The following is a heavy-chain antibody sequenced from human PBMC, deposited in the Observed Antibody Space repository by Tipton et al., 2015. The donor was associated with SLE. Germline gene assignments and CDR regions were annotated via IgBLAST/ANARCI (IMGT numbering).Heavy chain of an antibody. J-gene: IGHJ3*02. Sequence: TLSLTCTVSGCPISSHYWSWIRPPPGKGLAWIGYIYYSGSTNYNPSLKSRVTISVDTSKNQFSLKLSSVTAADTAVYYCARGWIQRWSRGDAFGIWGQGTMVTVSS. CDR1: GCPISSHY. CDR3: ARGWIQRWSRGDAFGI. CDR2: IYYSGST. D-gene: IGHD5-18*01. V-gene: IGHV4-59*08.